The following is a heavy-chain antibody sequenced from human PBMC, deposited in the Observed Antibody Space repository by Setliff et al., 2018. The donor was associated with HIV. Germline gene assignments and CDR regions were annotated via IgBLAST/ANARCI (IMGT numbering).Heavy chain of an antibody. CDR2: IYYSGST. D-gene: IGHD6-19*01. V-gene: IGHV4-59*01. Sequence: KTSETLSLTCTVSGGSISTYYWSWIRQPPGKGLEWIGYIYYSGSTNYNPSLKGRVTISVDTSKNQFSLKLNSVTAADTAVYYCARAYSSGWRDAFDIWGQGTMVTVSS. J-gene: IGHJ3*02. CDR3: ARAYSSGWRDAFDI. CDR1: GGSISTYY.